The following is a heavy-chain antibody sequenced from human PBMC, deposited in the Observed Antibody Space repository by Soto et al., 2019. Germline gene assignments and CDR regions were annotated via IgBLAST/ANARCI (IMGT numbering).Heavy chain of an antibody. CDR1: GFTLRTHW. CDR2: SNGDGTTT. V-gene: IGHV3-74*01. J-gene: IGHJ6*03. CDR3: AKDPAVTTDYYYYYYMDV. D-gene: IGHD4-17*01. Sequence: PGGSLRLSCVASGFTLRTHWMHWVRQAPGKGLVWVSRSNGDGTTTSYVDSVKGRFTISRDNSKNTLYLQMNSLRAEDTAVYYCAKDPAVTTDYYYYYYMDVWGKGTTVTVSS.